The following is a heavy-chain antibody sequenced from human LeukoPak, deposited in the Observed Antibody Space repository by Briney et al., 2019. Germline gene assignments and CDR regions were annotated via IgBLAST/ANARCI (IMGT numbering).Heavy chain of an antibody. Sequence: DSVKGRFTISRDNAKNSLYLQMNSRRAEDTAVSYCARAGSIGPHQDCDYWGQGTLVTVSS. J-gene: IGHJ4*02. D-gene: IGHD2-21*02. V-gene: IGHV3-7*04. CDR3: ARAGSIGPHQDCDY.